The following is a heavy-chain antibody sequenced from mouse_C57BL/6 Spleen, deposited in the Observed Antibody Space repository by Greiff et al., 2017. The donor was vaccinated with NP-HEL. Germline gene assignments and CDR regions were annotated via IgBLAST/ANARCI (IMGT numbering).Heavy chain of an antibody. V-gene: IGHV3-6*01. CDR1: GYSITSGYY. Sequence: EVKLLESGPGLVKPSQSLSLTCSVTGYSITSGYYWNWIRQFPGNKLEWMGYISYDGSNNYNSSLKNRISITRDTSTNQFFLKLNSVTTEDTATYYCARESGPYYFDYWGQGTTLTVSS. D-gene: IGHD1-3*01. CDR2: ISYDGSN. J-gene: IGHJ2*01. CDR3: ARESGPYYFDY.